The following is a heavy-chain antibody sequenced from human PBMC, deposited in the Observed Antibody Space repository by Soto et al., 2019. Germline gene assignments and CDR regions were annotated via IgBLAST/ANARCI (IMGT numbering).Heavy chain of an antibody. CDR2: ISHGGGAI. D-gene: IGHD3-10*01. CDR3: ARDFGPISWYNWFDP. Sequence: QEHLVASGGGVVQPATSLRLSCAASGFTRSTYGMHWVRQAPGKGLEWLAMISHGGGAIHYTGSVKGRCTVSRYTSSTTFQLHVNGLRLEYTGVYYCARDFGPISWYNWFDPWGPGIRVTVSS. V-gene: IGHV3-30*03. CDR1: GFTRSTYG. J-gene: IGHJ5*02.